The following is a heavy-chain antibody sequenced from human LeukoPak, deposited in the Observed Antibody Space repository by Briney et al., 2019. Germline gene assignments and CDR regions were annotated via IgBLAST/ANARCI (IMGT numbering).Heavy chain of an antibody. V-gene: IGHV1-2*02. CDR2: INPNSGGT. D-gene: IGHD6-6*01. CDR3: ARAYSGSSPGDY. J-gene: IGHJ4*02. CDR1: GYTFTGYY. Sequence: ASVKVSCKASGYTFTGYYMHWVRQAPGQGLEWMGWINPNSGGTNYAQKFQGRVTMTRDTSISTAYMELSRLRSDDTAVYYCARAYSGSSPGDYWGQGTLVTVSS.